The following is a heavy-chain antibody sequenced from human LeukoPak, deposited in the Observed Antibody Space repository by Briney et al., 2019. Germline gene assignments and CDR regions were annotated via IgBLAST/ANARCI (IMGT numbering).Heavy chain of an antibody. D-gene: IGHD6-19*01. CDR1: GGSISSGSYY. V-gene: IGHV4-61*02. CDR2: IYTSGST. J-gene: IGHJ6*03. Sequence: MPSQTLSLTCTVSGGSISSGSYYWSCIRQPAGKELVWIGRIYTSGSTNYNPSLKSRVTISVDTSKNQFSLKLSSVTAADTAVYYCARDRRQWLVNVDYYYYMDVWGKGTTVTVSS. CDR3: ARDRRQWLVNVDYYYYMDV.